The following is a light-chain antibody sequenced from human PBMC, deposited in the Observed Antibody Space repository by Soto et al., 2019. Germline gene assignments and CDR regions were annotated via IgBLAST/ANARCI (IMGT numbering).Light chain of an antibody. CDR2: GNS. V-gene: IGLV1-40*01. Sequence: QPVLTQPPSVSGAPGQRVTISCTGSSSNIGAGYDVHWYQQLPGTAPKLLIYGNSNRPSGVPDRFSGSKSGTSASLAITGLQAEDEAYYYCQSYDSSLSGYVVFGGGTKVTVL. CDR1: SSNIGAGYD. J-gene: IGLJ2*01. CDR3: QSYDSSLSGYVV.